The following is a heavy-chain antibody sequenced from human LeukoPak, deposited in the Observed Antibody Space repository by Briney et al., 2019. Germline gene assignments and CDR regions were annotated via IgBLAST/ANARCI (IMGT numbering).Heavy chain of an antibody. V-gene: IGHV3-23*01. D-gene: IGHD1-26*01. CDR3: AKAELLPDYYYYMDV. Sequence: GGSLRLSCAASGFTFSSYAMSWVRQAPGKGLEWVSAISGSGGSTYYADSVKGRFTISRDNSKNTLYLQMNSLRAEDTAVYYCAKAELLPDYYYYMDVWGKGTTVTVSS. CDR1: GFTFSSYA. J-gene: IGHJ6*03. CDR2: ISGSGGST.